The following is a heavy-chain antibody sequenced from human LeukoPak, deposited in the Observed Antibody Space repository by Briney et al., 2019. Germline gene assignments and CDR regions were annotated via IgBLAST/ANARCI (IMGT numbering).Heavy chain of an antibody. CDR1: GFTFDDYA. CDR2: VTWNSNAR. CDR3: ARGLATMDLDY. Sequence: PGGSLRLSCAASGFTFDDYALHWVRQAPGKGLEWVAGVTWNSNARGYADSVKGRFTITRDNAKNSLYLQMNSLRAEDTAVYYCARGLATMDLDYWGQGTLVTVSS. V-gene: IGHV3-9*01. D-gene: IGHD5-24*01. J-gene: IGHJ4*02.